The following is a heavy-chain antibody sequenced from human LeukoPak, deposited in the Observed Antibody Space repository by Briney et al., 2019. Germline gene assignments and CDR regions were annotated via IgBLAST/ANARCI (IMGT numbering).Heavy chain of an antibody. Sequence: GGSLRLSCAASGFTVSSNYMSWVRQAPGKGLDWVSVIYSGGNTYYADSVKGRFTISRDNSKNTLYLQMNGLRAEDTAVYYCAKVAFRSSSYISGIEYWGQGTLVTVSS. J-gene: IGHJ4*02. CDR2: IYSGGNT. CDR3: AKVAFRSSSYISGIEY. CDR1: GFTVSSNY. D-gene: IGHD6-6*01. V-gene: IGHV3-53*01.